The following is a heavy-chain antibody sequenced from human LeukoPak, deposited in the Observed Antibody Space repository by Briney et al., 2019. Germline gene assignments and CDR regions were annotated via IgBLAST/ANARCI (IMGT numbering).Heavy chain of an antibody. V-gene: IGHV3-7*01. CDR3: AREVYYGSGRRFDY. D-gene: IGHD3-10*01. CDR1: GFTFTNYW. CDR2: IKQDRSEK. Sequence: GGSLRLSCAASGFTFTNYWMSWVRQAPGKGLELVANIKQDRSEKYYVDSVKGRFTISRDNAKNSLFLQMNSLRAEDTAVYYCAREVYYGSGRRFDYWGQGTLVTVSS. J-gene: IGHJ4*02.